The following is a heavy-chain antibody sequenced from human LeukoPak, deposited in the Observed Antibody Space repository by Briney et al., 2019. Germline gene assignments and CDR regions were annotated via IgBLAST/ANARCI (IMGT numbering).Heavy chain of an antibody. Sequence: PGGSLRLSCAASGFTFSSYAMSWVRQAPGKGLEWVSVIYSGGSTYYADSVKGRFTISRDNSKNTLYLRMKSLSAEDTAVYYCPRDSCSGGSCYSTFDYWGQGTLGTVS. V-gene: IGHV3-53*01. CDR1: GFTFSSYA. J-gene: IGHJ4*02. CDR3: PRDSCSGGSCYSTFDY. CDR2: IYSGGST. D-gene: IGHD2-15*01.